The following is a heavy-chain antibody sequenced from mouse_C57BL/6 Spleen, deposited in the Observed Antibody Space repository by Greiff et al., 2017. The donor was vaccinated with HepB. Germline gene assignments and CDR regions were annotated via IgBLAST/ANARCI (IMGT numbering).Heavy chain of an antibody. CDR1: GYTFTDYN. CDR3: ARSGDYYGNAWFAY. Sequence: EVQLQQSGPELVKPGASVKIPCKASGYTFTDYNMDWVKQSHGKSLEWIGDINPNNGGTIYNQKFKGKATLTVDKSSSTAYMELRSLTSEDTAVYYCARSGDYYGNAWFAYWGQGTLVTVSA. CDR2: INPNNGGT. J-gene: IGHJ3*01. V-gene: IGHV1-18*01. D-gene: IGHD2-1*01.